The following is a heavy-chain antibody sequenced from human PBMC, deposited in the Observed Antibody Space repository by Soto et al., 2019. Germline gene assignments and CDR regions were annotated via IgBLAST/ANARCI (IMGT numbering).Heavy chain of an antibody. CDR1: GGSISSGGYY. J-gene: IGHJ4*02. D-gene: IGHD1-1*01. Sequence: QVQLQESGPGLVKPSQTLSLTCTVSGGSISSGGYYWSWIRQHPGKGLEWIGYICYSGSTYYNPYLMSRVTISVDSSKNHFSLKLSSVTAADTAVYYCARWPQLEPRFDYWGQGALVTVSS. V-gene: IGHV4-31*03. CDR2: ICYSGST. CDR3: ARWPQLEPRFDY.